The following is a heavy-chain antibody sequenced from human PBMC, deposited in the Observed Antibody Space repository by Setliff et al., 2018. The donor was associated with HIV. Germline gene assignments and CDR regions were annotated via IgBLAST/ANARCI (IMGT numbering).Heavy chain of an antibody. CDR1: GYNFAIYG. J-gene: IGHJ3*02. CDR2: ISASGDA. V-gene: IGHV1-18*01. CDR3: AKDDFTGAYPSVALDI. D-gene: IGHD1-26*01. Sequence: ASVKVSCKASGYNFAIYGISWVRQAPGQGLEWMGWISASGDAKPAQKFQGRVTLTTDTSSSTAYMELRSLTSDDTAIYYCAKDDFTGAYPSVALDIWGQGTMVTISS.